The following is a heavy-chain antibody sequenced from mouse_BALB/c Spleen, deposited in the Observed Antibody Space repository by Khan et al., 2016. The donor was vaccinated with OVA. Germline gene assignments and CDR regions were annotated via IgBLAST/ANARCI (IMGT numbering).Heavy chain of an antibody. CDR1: GYTFTSYY. J-gene: IGHJ3*01. V-gene: IGHV1S81*02. CDR2: INPSSGGT. Sequence: QVQLKQSGAELVKPGASVRLSCKASGYTFTSYYLYWVKQRPGQGLEWIGDINPSSGGTNFHEKFKSKATLTVDKSSSTAYTQLNSLTSEDSAVFDCARSGDGSIAYWGQGTLVTVSA. D-gene: IGHD2-3*01. CDR3: ARSGDGSIAY.